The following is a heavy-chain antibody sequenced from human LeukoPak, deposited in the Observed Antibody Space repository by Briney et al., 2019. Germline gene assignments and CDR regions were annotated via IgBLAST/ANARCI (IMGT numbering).Heavy chain of an antibody. Sequence: ASVKVSCKASGGTFSSYAISWVRQAPGQGLEWMGGIIPIFGTANYAQKFQGRVTITADESTSTAYMELSSLRSEDTAVYYCARDAPSIAVAGTYYYYGMDVWGQGTTVTVSS. CDR2: IIPIFGTA. J-gene: IGHJ6*02. D-gene: IGHD6-19*01. CDR1: GGTFSSYA. CDR3: ARDAPSIAVAGTYYYYGMDV. V-gene: IGHV1-69*13.